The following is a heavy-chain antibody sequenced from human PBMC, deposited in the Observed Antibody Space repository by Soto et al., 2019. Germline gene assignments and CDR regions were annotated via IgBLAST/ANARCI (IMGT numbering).Heavy chain of an antibody. J-gene: IGHJ6*02. CDR1: GGTFSSYT. V-gene: IGHV3-66*01. CDR2: IRSGGNT. Sequence: ASVKVSCKASGGTFSSYTISWVRQAPGKGLEWVSVIRSGGNTNYADSVEGRFTISRDNSKNTVYLQMNSLRAEDTAVYYCVRENYSYGMDVWGQGTTVTVSS. CDR3: VRENYSYGMDV.